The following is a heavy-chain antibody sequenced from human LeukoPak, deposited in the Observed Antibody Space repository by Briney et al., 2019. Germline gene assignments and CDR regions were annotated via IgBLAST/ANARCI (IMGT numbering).Heavy chain of an antibody. CDR1: GFTFGDYA. CDR3: TRVMKDSSSWHNNYYYYYYMDV. V-gene: IGHV3-49*03. J-gene: IGHJ6*03. Sequence: PGRSLRLSCTASGFTFGDYAMSWFRQAPGKGLEWVGFIRSKAYGGTTEYAASVKGRFTISRDDSKSIAYLQMNSLKTEDTAVYYCTRVMKDSSSWHNNYYYYYYMDVWGKGTTVTVSS. CDR2: IRSKAYGGTT. D-gene: IGHD6-13*01.